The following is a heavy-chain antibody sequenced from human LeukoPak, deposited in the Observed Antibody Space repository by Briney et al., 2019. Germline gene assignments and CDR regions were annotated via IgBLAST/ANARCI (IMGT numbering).Heavy chain of an antibody. D-gene: IGHD2-2*01. CDR1: GFTFSSYW. V-gene: IGHV3-23*01. J-gene: IGHJ6*03. Sequence: PSGGSLRLSCAASGFTFSSYWMSWVRQPPRKGLEWVSAISGSGGSTYYADSVKGRFTISRDNSKNTLYLQMNSLRAEDTAVYYCAKAYCSSTSCPIDVWGKGTTVTISS. CDR3: AKAYCSSTSCPIDV. CDR2: ISGSGGST.